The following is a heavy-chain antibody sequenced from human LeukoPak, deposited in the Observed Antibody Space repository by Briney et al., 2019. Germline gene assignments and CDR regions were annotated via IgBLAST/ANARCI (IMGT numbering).Heavy chain of an antibody. J-gene: IGHJ4*02. V-gene: IGHV1-18*01. CDR2: ISAYNGNT. Sequence: ASVRVSCKASGYTFTCYGISWVRQAPGQGLEWMGWISAYNGNTNYAQKLQGRVTMTTDTSTSTAYMELRSLRSDDTAVYYCARWDYYDSSGYYDYWGQGTLVTVSS. D-gene: IGHD3-22*01. CDR1: GYTFTCYG. CDR3: ARWDYYDSSGYYDY.